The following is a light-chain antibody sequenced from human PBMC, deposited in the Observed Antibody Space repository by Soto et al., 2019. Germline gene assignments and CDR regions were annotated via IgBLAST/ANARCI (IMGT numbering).Light chain of an antibody. J-gene: IGKJ5*01. CDR2: DAY. CDR1: QGISSA. V-gene: IGKV1-13*02. Sequence: AIQLTQSPSSLSASVGDRVTITCWASQGISSALAWYQQKPGKAPKLRSYDAYRLESGGRSRGSGCGSGTDFTLTISSLQPEDFATYYCQQFNTYPLTFGPGTRLEIK. CDR3: QQFNTYPLT.